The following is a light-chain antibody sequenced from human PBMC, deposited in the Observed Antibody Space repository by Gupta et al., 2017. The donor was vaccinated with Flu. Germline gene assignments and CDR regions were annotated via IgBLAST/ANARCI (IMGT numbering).Light chain of an antibody. V-gene: IGKV3-15*01. J-gene: IGKJ1*01. CDR1: QSVSSN. CDR3: QQYNNWRGA. Sequence: EIVMTQSPATLSVSPGERATLSCRASQSVSSNIAWYQQKRGQAPRLLIYGASTRATGIPARFSGSGSGTEFTLTISSLQSEDFAVYSCQQYNNWRGAFGQGTKVEI. CDR2: GAS.